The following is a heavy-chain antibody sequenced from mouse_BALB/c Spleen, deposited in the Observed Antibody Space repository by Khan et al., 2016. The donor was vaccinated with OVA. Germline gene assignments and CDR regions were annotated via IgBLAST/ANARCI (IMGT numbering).Heavy chain of an antibody. CDR2: INPSNGGT. CDR1: GYTFTSYY. CDR3: TRRGTARATLWFAY. V-gene: IGHV1S81*02. J-gene: IGHJ3*01. D-gene: IGHD3-1*01. Sequence: QVQLKQSGAELVKPGASVKSSCKASGYTFTSYYVYWLKQRPGQGLEWIGEINPSNGGTNFNEKFKSKATLTVDKSSSTAYMQLSSLTSEDSAVYYCTRRGTARATLWFAYWGQGTLVTVSA.